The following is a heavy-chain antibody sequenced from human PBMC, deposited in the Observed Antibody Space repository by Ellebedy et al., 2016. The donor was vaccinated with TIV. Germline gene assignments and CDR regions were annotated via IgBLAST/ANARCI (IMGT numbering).Heavy chain of an antibody. J-gene: IGHJ3*01. Sequence: SETLSLTCAVSGVSITSPFWTWIRQPAGGGLEWIGRLHPSGTPNYNPSLKSRVIMSRATSKDQFSLKLSSVTAADTAVYYCARHGPQWFDAFDLWGQGTLVTVSS. CDR2: LHPSGTP. V-gene: IGHV4-4*07. CDR3: ARHGPQWFDAFDL. D-gene: IGHD3-22*01. CDR1: GVSITSPF.